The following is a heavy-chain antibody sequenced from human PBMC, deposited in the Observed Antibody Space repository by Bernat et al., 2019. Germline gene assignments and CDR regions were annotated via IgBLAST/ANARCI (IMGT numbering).Heavy chain of an antibody. CDR3: ARGRPYGDYAQNI. Sequence: EVQLVESGGGLVKPGGSLRLSCAASGFTFSSYSMNWVRQAPGKGLEWVSSMSSSSSYIYYADSGKGRFTISRDNAKNSLYLQMNSLRAEDTAVYYCARGRPYGDYAQNIWGQGTIVTVSS. D-gene: IGHD4-17*01. CDR1: GFTFSSYS. J-gene: IGHJ3*02. CDR2: MSSSSSYI. V-gene: IGHV3-21*01.